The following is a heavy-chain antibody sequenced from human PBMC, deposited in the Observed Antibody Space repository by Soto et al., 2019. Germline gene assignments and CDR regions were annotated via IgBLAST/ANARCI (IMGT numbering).Heavy chain of an antibody. CDR3: ARETTGYSSSWYLPRPFDI. Sequence: QVQLQESGPGLVKPSETLSLTCTVSGGSISSYYWSWIRQPPGKGLEWIGYIYYSGSTNYNPSLKSRFTIAVDTSKNQFSLKLSSVTAADTAVYYCARETTGYSSSWYLPRPFDIWGQGTMVTVSS. J-gene: IGHJ3*02. CDR1: GGSISSYY. D-gene: IGHD6-13*01. CDR2: IYYSGST. V-gene: IGHV4-59*01.